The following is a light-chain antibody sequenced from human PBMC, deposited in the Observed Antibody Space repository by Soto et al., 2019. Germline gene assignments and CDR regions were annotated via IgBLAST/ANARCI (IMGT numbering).Light chain of an antibody. V-gene: IGKV3-15*01. CDR2: GAS. CDR1: QSVSSK. Sequence: EMVMTLSPPTLSVSAGEGATPSCGASQSVSSKLAWYQQKPGQAPRLLIYGASTRATGIPARFSGSGSGTEFTLIISSLQSEDSAVYYCQQYNSWLWTFGQGTKVDI. J-gene: IGKJ1*01. CDR3: QQYNSWLWT.